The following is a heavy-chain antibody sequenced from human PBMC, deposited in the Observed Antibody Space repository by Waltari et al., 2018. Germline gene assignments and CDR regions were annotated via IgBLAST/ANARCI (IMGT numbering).Heavy chain of an antibody. D-gene: IGHD3-9*01. Sequence: EVQLVESGGGLVQPGGSLRLSCAASGFTFSSYAMSWVRQAPGKGLEWVSAISGRGGSTYYADSVKGRFTISRDNSKNTLYLQMNSLRAEDTAVYYCAKPEWDDILTGYPPSFDYWGQGTLVTVSS. CDR3: AKPEWDDILTGYPPSFDY. J-gene: IGHJ4*02. CDR1: GFTFSSYA. V-gene: IGHV3-23*04. CDR2: ISGRGGST.